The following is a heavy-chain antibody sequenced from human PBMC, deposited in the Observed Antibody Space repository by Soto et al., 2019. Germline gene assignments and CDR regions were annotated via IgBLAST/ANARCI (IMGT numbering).Heavy chain of an antibody. CDR3: AKAQEADMTLLIMVTYAMDA. J-gene: IGHJ6*02. V-gene: IGHV3-23*01. Sequence: EVQLLESGGGLIRRGGSLRLSCAASGFNFNDYAMSWVRQAPGKGLEWVAVISGNGEFRYYAEFVKGRFTVSRDNSKNTVYLQMSSLGSEDTAVYYCAKAQEADMTLLIMVTYAMDAWGRGTTVTVSS. CDR2: ISGNGEFR. CDR1: GFNFNDYA. D-gene: IGHD2-8*01.